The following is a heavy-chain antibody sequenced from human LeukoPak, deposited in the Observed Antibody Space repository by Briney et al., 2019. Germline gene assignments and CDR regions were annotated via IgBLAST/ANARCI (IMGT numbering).Heavy chain of an antibody. Sequence: PGRSLRLSCAASGFTFSSYGMHWVRQAPGKGLEWVAAIWYDGSNKYYADSVKGRFTISRDNSKNTLYLQMNSLRAEDTAVYYCARAFVAAAGPPPYYYYYYMDVWGKGTTVTVSS. J-gene: IGHJ6*03. D-gene: IGHD6-13*01. V-gene: IGHV3-33*01. CDR2: IWYDGSNK. CDR3: ARAFVAAAGPPPYYYYYYMDV. CDR1: GFTFSSYG.